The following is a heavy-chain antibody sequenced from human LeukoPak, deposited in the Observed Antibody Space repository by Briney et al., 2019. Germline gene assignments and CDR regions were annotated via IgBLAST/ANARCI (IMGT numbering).Heavy chain of an antibody. J-gene: IGHJ6*04. CDR3: ARVRDPDPSMFPGIAAAGTLDV. V-gene: IGHV3-53*01. CDR1: GFTVSSNY. D-gene: IGHD6-13*01. CDR2: IYSGGST. Sequence: PGGSLRLSCAASGFTVSSNYMSWVRQAPGKGLEWVSVIYSGGSTYYADSVKGRFTISRDNSKNTLYPQMNSLRAEDTAVYYCARVRDPDPSMFPGIAAAGTLDVWGKGTTVTVSS.